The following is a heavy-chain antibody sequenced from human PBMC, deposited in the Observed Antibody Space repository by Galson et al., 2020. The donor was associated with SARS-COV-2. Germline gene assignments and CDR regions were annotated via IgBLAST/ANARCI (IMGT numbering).Heavy chain of an antibody. V-gene: IGHV1-69*05. CDR2: IIPIFGTA. CDR3: ASSASITIFGVVTGMDV. Sequence: ASVKVSCKASGGTFSSYAISWVRQAPGQGLEWMGGIIPIFGTANYAQKFQGRVTITTDESTSTAYMELSSLRSEDTAVYYCASSASITIFGVVTGMDVWGKGTTVTVSS. J-gene: IGHJ6*04. CDR1: GGTFSSYA. D-gene: IGHD3-3*01.